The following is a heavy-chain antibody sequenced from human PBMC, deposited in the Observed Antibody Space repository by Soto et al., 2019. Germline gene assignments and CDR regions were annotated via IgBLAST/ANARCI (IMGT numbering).Heavy chain of an antibody. Sequence: EVQLVETGGGLIQPGGSLRLSCAASGFTVSTNYMSWVRQAPGKGLEWVSIIYSGGATYYADSVKGRFTISRDNSKNTLYLQMNSLRAEDRAVYYCARDSSIGTFDYWGQGTLVTVSS. CDR3: ARDSSIGTFDY. J-gene: IGHJ4*02. CDR2: IYSGGAT. V-gene: IGHV3-53*02. CDR1: GFTVSTNY.